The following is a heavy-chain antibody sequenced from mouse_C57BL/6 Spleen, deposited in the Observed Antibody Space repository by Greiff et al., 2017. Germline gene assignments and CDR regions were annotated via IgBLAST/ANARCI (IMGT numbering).Heavy chain of an antibody. Sequence: VQLQQSGAELMKPGASVKLSCKATGYTFTGYWIEWVKQRPGHGLEWIGEILPGSGSTNYNEKFKGKATFPADTSSNTAYMQLSSLTTEDSAIYYCARHGSSYEGEYYAMDYWGQGTSVTVSS. D-gene: IGHD1-1*01. J-gene: IGHJ4*01. CDR2: ILPGSGST. V-gene: IGHV1-9*01. CDR3: ARHGSSYEGEYYAMDY. CDR1: GYTFTGYW.